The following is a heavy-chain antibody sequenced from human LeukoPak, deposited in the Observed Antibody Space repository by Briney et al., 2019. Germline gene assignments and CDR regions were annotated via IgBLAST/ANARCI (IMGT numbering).Heavy chain of an antibody. V-gene: IGHV4-34*01. Sequence: SETLSLTCAVYGGSFSGYYWSWIRQPPGKGLEWIGEINHSGSTNYNPSLKSRVTISVDTSKNQFSLKLSSVTAADTAVYYFARGRIKDYWRQGTLVTVSS. CDR3: ARGRIKDY. CDR2: INHSGST. CDR1: GGSFSGYY. D-gene: IGHD1-14*01. J-gene: IGHJ4*02.